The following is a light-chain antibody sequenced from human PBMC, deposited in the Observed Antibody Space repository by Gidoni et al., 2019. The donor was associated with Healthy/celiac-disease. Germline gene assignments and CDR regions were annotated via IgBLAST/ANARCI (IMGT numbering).Light chain of an antibody. CDR1: QGISSY. CDR3: QQLNSYPPT. J-gene: IGKJ4*01. V-gene: IGKV1-9*01. CDR2: AAS. Sequence: DIQLTQSPSFLSASVVDRVTITCRASQGISSYLAWYQQKPGKAPKLLVYAASTLQSGVPSRFSGSGSGTEFTLTISSLQPEDFATYYCQQLNSYPPTFXGXTKVEIK.